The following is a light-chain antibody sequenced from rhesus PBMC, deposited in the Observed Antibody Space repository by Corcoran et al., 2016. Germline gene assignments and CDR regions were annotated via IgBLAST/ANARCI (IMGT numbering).Light chain of an antibody. CDR3: QQYSSSPYS. J-gene: IGKJ2*01. V-gene: IGKV1-22*01. CDR2: KAS. Sequence: DIQMTQSPSSLSASAGDTVTITCRASQSIGTWVGWYQQKAGKAPELLIYKASSLQSGVPSRFSGSGSETDFTLPINSLQSEDFATYYCQQYSSSPYSFGQGTKVEIK. CDR1: QSIGTW.